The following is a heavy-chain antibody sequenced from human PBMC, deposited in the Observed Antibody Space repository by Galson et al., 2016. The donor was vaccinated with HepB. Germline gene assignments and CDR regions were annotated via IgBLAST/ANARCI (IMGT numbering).Heavy chain of an antibody. Sequence: SMRLSCAASGFTFSSYGMHWVRQAPGRGLEWVAVISYDGSNKYYVDSVKVQFTISRDNSKNTLYLQMNSLRAEDTAVYYCANDPSSGRYKYYHGMDVWGRGTPVTVSS. D-gene: IGHD6-19*01. CDR3: ANDPSSGRYKYYHGMDV. CDR1: GFTFSSYG. CDR2: ISYDGSNK. J-gene: IGHJ6*02. V-gene: IGHV3-30*18.